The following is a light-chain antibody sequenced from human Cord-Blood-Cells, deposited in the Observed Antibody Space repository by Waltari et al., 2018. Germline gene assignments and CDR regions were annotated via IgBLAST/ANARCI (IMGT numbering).Light chain of an antibody. V-gene: IGKV4-1*01. CDR3: QQYYSTPYS. Sequence: DIVMTQSPDYLAVCLAETATNNFKSSQSLLYSSNNKNYLAWYQQKPGQPPKLLIYWASTRESGVPDRFSGSGSGTDFTLTISSLQAEDVAVYYCQQYYSTPYSFGQGTKLEIK. CDR2: WAS. CDR1: QSLLYSSNNKNY. J-gene: IGKJ2*03.